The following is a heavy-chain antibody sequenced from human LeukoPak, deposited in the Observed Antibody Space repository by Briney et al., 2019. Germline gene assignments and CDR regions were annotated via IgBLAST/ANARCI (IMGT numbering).Heavy chain of an antibody. J-gene: IGHJ4*02. CDR3: ARGSKRATKSFDY. CDR2: INAGNGNT. V-gene: IGHV1-3*01. D-gene: IGHD1-26*01. CDR1: GYTFTSYA. Sequence: GATVKVSCKASGYTFTSYAMHWVRQAPGQRLEWMGWINAGNGNTKYSQKFQGRVTITRNTSISTAYMELSSLRSEDTAVYYCARGSKRATKSFDYWGQGTLVTVSS.